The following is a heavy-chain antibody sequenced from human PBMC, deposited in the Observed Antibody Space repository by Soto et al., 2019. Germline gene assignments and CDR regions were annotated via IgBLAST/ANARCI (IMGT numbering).Heavy chain of an antibody. CDR1: GFTFSSYA. V-gene: IGHV3-23*01. CDR2: ITGSGGRT. J-gene: IGHJ5*01. CDR3: XXXXXXXXXVXWFDS. Sequence: ESGGGLVQPGGSLILSCAASGFTFSSYAMTWVRQAPGRGLEGVSGITGSGGRTYYADAVKGRFTISRENSKSTLYLQMNSLRAXXXXXXXXXXXXXXXXXVXWFDSWGQGTLVTVSS.